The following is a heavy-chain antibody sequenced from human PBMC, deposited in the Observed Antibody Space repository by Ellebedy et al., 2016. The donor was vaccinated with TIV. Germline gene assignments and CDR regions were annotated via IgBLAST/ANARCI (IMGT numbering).Heavy chain of an antibody. Sequence: ASVKVSXKASGYTFTNYHTHWVRQAPGRGLEWMGLFNPNGKSTIYAQKFQGRVTLTRDTSTSTVYMELRGLMSEDTALYYCARGPLVTFADYKYYFGMDVWGQGTTVTVAS. CDR3: ARGPLVTFADYKYYFGMDV. J-gene: IGHJ6*02. D-gene: IGHD4-11*01. CDR2: FNPNGKST. V-gene: IGHV1-46*01. CDR1: GYTFTNYH.